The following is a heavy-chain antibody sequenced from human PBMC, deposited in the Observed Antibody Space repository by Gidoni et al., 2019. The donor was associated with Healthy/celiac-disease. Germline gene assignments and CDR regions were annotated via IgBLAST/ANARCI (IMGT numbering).Heavy chain of an antibody. CDR1: GFTVSSYA. CDR3: AKDSPGGNSWYFDL. CDR2: ISGSGGSP. J-gene: IGHJ2*01. D-gene: IGHD2-21*02. V-gene: IGHV3-23*01. Sequence: EVQLLESGGGWVQPGGSLRLSCAASGFTVSSYAMSWVRQAPGKGLGLVSAISGSGGSPYYADSVKGRFPISRDNSKNTLYLQLTSLSAAATAVYYCAKDSPGGNSWYFDLWGRGTLVTVSS.